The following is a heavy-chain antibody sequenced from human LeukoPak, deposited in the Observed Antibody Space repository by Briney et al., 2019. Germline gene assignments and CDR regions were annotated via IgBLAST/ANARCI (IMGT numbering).Heavy chain of an antibody. CDR2: IYPGDSDT. CDR1: GYSFTSYW. J-gene: IGHJ4*02. CDR3: ASAILGYCSSTSCLFDY. Sequence: GDSLKISCKGSGYSFTSYWIGWVRQRPGKGLEWMGIIYPGDSDTRYSPSFQGQVTISADKSISTAYLQWSSLKASDTAMYYCASAILGYCSSTSCLFDYWGQGTLVTVSS. V-gene: IGHV5-51*01. D-gene: IGHD2-2*01.